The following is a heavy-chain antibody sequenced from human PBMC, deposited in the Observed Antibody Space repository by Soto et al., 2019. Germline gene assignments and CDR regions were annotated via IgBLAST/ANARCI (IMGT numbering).Heavy chain of an antibody. D-gene: IGHD2-15*01. CDR1: GFSVSSSH. CDR2: IYSGGAT. V-gene: IGHV3-53*01. CDR3: ARDRILYLDV. Sequence: PGGSLRLSCAAAGFSVSSSHMNWVRQAPGKGLEWISVIYSGGATYYAVSVNGRFTMSRDKSKNTVYLQMNSLRAEDTAVYYCARDRILYLDVWGQGTTVTVSS. J-gene: IGHJ6*02.